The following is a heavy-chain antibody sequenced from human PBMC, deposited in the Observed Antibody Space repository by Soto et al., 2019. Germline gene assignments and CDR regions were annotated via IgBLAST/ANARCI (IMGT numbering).Heavy chain of an antibody. CDR2: INPNSGGT. CDR1: GYTFTGYY. D-gene: IGHD1-26*01. V-gene: IGHV1-2*04. CDR3: ARDSVGATSNYFDY. Sequence: ASVKVSCKASGYTFTGYYMHWVRQAPGQGLEWMGWINPNSGGTNYAQKFQGWVTMTRDTSISTAYMELSRLRSDDTAVYYCARDSVGATSNYFDYWGQGTLVTVYS. J-gene: IGHJ4*02.